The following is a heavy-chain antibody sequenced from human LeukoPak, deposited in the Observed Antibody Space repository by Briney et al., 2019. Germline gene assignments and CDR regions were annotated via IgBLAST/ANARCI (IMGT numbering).Heavy chain of an antibody. D-gene: IGHD3-10*01. Sequence: SETLSLTCTVSGGSISSYYWTWIRQPPGKGLEWIGYVSYSGTTKYNPSLKSRVTMSVDMSKNRLSLRLTSVTAADTAVYYCARAPMVRGIFGAFDIWGQGTMVTVSS. CDR2: VSYSGTT. CDR1: GGSISSYY. CDR3: ARAPMVRGIFGAFDI. J-gene: IGHJ3*02. V-gene: IGHV4-59*01.